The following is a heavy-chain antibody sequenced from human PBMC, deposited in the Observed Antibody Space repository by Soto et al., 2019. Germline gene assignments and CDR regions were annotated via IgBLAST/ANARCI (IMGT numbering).Heavy chain of an antibody. V-gene: IGHV3-9*01. D-gene: IGHD3-10*01. CDR2: ISWNSGSI. CDR3: AKYGSGDKVDY. J-gene: IGHJ4*02. Sequence: GGSLRLSCAASGFTFDDYAMHWVRQAPGKGLEWVSGISWNSGSIGYADSVKGRFTISRDNAKNSLYLQMNSLRAEDTALYYCAKYGSGDKVDYWGQGTLVTVSS. CDR1: GFTFDDYA.